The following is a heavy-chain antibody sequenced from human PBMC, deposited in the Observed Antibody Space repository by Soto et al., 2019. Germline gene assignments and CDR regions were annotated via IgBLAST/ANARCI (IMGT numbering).Heavy chain of an antibody. CDR2: IYYSGST. Sequence: SETLSFTCTVSGGSISSGDYYWSWIRQPPGKGLEWIGYIYYSGSTYYNPSLKSRVTISVDTSKNQFSLKLSSVTAADTAVYYCARGVVVPAAIRVDAFDIWGQGTMVTVSS. D-gene: IGHD2-2*01. V-gene: IGHV4-30-4*01. CDR1: GGSISSGDYY. CDR3: ARGVVVPAAIRVDAFDI. J-gene: IGHJ3*02.